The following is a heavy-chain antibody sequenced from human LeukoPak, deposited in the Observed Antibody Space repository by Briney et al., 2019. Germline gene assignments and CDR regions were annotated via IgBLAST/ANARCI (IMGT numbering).Heavy chain of an antibody. CDR3: ARQSKLGTLLD. V-gene: IGHV5-51*01. CDR2: IYPGDSDT. Sequence: GESLKISCKGSGYSFTSYWIGWVRQMPGEGLEWMGIIYPGDSDTRYSPSFQGQVPISADKSISTAYLQWSSLKASDSAMYYCARQSKLGTLLDWGQGTLVTVSS. D-gene: IGHD1-1*01. J-gene: IGHJ4*02. CDR1: GYSFTSYW.